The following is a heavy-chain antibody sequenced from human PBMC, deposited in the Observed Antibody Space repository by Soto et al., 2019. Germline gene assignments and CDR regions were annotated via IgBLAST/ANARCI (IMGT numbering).Heavy chain of an antibody. CDR2: IYWDDDK. Sequence: QITLKESGPTLVKPTQTLTLTCTYSGTSLTMSGVGVGWIRQPPGKALEWLALIYWDDDKRYSPSLKNRLTITKDTSKNQVVLRITNMDPVDTATYYCTHSPEYPVFDYWGQGTLVTVSS. CDR3: THSPEYPVFDY. CDR1: GTSLTMSGVG. V-gene: IGHV2-5*02. J-gene: IGHJ4*02.